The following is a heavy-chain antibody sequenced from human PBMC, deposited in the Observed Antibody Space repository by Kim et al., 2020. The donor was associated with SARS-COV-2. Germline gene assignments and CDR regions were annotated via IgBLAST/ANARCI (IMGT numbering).Heavy chain of an antibody. CDR2: NP. D-gene: IGHD2-8*02. Sequence: NPRLAPGFTGRFVFSLDTSVSTAYLQVSSLKAEDTAVYYCARDSTGYFDSWGQGTLVTVSS. J-gene: IGHJ4*02. V-gene: IGHV7-4-1*02. CDR3: ARDSTGYFDS.